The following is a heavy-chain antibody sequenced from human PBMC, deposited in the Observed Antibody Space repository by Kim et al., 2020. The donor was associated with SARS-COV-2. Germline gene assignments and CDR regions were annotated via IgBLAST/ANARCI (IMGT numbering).Heavy chain of an antibody. V-gene: IGHV1-46*01. Sequence: ASVKVSCKASGYTFTSYYMHWVRQAPGQGLERMGIINPSGGSTSYAQKFQGRVTMTRDTSTSTVYMELSSLRSEDTAVYYCAIRTWIQQDYYYGMDVWGQGTTVTVSS. D-gene: IGHD5-18*01. CDR2: INPSGGST. CDR1: GYTFTSYY. CDR3: AIRTWIQQDYYYGMDV. J-gene: IGHJ6*02.